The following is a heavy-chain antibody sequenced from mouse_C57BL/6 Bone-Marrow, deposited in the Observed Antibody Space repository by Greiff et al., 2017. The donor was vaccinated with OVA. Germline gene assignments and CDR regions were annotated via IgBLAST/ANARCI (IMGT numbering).Heavy chain of an antibody. CDR3: AYGSSYDWYFDV. V-gene: IGHV3-6*01. J-gene: IGHJ1*03. D-gene: IGHD1-1*01. Sequence: EESGPGLVKPSQSLSLTCSVTGYSITSGYYWNWIRQFPGNKLEWMGYISYDGSNNYNPSLKNRISITRDTSKNQFFLKLNSVTTEDTATYYCAYGSSYDWYFDVWGTGTTVTVSS. CDR2: ISYDGSN. CDR1: GYSITSGYY.